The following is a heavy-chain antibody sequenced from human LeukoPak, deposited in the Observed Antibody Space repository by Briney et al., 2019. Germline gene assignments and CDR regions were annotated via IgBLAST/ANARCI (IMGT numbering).Heavy chain of an antibody. Sequence: TGGSLRLSCAASGSTFSGFGMHWVRQAPGKGLEWVAYIHTDQTIQYYADSVKGRFTISRDNSKNTLYLQMNSLRAEDTAVYYCAKDQRRATLGGYSGYLFDYWGQGTLVTVSS. J-gene: IGHJ4*02. CDR3: AKDQRRATLGGYSGYLFDY. V-gene: IGHV3-30*02. CDR2: IHTDQTIQ. D-gene: IGHD5-12*01. CDR1: GSTFSGFG.